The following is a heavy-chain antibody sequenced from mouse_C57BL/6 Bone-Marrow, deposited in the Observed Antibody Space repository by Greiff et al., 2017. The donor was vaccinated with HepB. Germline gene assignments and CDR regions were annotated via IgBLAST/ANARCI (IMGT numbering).Heavy chain of an antibody. D-gene: IGHD1-1*01. CDR2: IRNKANGYTT. CDR3: ARRKGILRSDRYFDV. J-gene: IGHJ1*03. V-gene: IGHV7-3*01. Sequence: DVMLVDSGGGLVQPGGSLSLSCAASGFTFTDYYMSWVRQPPGKALEWLGFIRNKANGYTTEYSASVKGRFTISRDNSQSILYLQMIALRAEDSATYYCARRKGILRSDRYFDVWGTGTTVTVSS. CDR1: GFTFTDYY.